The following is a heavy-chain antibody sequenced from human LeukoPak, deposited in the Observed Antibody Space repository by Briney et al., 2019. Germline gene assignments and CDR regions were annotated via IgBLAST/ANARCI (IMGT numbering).Heavy chain of an antibody. J-gene: IGHJ3*02. CDR2: ISSSSSYI. V-gene: IGHV3-21*01. D-gene: IGHD4-23*01. CDR3: ARATAVANDAFDI. Sequence: GGSLRLSCAASGFTFSSYSMNWVRQAPGKGLEWVSSISSSSSYIYYADSVKGRFTISRDNAKNSLYLQMNSLRAEDTAVYYCARATAVANDAFDIWGQGTMVTVFS. CDR1: GFTFSSYS.